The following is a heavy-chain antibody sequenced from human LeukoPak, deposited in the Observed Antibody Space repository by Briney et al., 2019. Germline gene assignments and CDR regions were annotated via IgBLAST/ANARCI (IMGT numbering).Heavy chain of an antibody. CDR1: GFTFSNYA. CDR2: ISGSGTI. CDR3: AKDVRRFDY. Sequence: GGSLRLSCAASGFTFSNYAMSLVRQAPGKGLEWVSVISGSGTIYYADSVKGRFTISRDNSKNTLYLQMSSLRAEDTALYYCAKDVRRFDYWGQGTLVTVSS. V-gene: IGHV3-23*01. J-gene: IGHJ4*02.